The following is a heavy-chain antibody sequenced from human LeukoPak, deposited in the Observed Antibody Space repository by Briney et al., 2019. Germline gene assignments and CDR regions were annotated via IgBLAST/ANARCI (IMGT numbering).Heavy chain of an antibody. D-gene: IGHD2/OR15-2a*01. Sequence: ASVKVSCKASGYTFTNYGITWVRQAPGQGLEWMGWISAYNGNKNYAQELQGRVTMTTDTLTSTVFMELSDLRYDDTAVYYCASGWFNSAVDYFDYWGQGTLVTVSS. J-gene: IGHJ4*02. V-gene: IGHV1-18*01. CDR1: GYTFTNYG. CDR2: ISAYNGNK. CDR3: ASGWFNSAVDYFDY.